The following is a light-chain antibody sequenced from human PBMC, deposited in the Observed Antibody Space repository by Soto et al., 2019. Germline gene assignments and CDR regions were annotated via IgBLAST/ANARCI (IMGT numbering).Light chain of an antibody. CDR3: QHYVNWPLT. V-gene: IGKV3-15*01. CDR2: DTS. Sequence: EIVMTQSPATLSVSPGEGATRSCRASQGIGDTLAWYQQKPGQTPRLLIYDTSIRATGVPARFSGSRSGAEFTLTIFSLHSEDFAVHYCQHYVNWPLTFGGGTKVESK. J-gene: IGKJ4*01. CDR1: QGIGDT.